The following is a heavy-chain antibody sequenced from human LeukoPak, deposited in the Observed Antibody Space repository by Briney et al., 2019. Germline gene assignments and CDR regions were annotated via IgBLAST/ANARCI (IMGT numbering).Heavy chain of an antibody. CDR1: GFTFSDYG. V-gene: IGHV3-33*06. CDR2: IWYDGTNK. D-gene: IGHD1-26*01. Sequence: GGSLRLSCAASGFTFSDYGIHWVRQAPGKGLEWVAVIWYDGTNKYYGDSVKGRFTISRDNSKNTLYLQMNSLRAENTAVYYCAKDRGSYSTTADSWGQGTLVTVSS. J-gene: IGHJ5*01. CDR3: AKDRGSYSTTADS.